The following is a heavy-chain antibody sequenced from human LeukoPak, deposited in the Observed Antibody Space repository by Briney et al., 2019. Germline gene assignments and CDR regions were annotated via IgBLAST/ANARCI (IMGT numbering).Heavy chain of an antibody. CDR3: ASLGGSISKKYYYDSSGYYERDY. D-gene: IGHD3-22*01. Sequence: SVKVSCKASGGTFSSYAISWVRQAPGQGLEWMGRIIPILGIANYAQKFQGRVTITADKSTSTAYMELSSLRSEDTAVYYCASLGGSISKKYYYDSSGYYERDYWGQGTLSPSPQ. J-gene: IGHJ4*02. V-gene: IGHV1-69*04. CDR2: IIPILGIA. CDR1: GGTFSSYA.